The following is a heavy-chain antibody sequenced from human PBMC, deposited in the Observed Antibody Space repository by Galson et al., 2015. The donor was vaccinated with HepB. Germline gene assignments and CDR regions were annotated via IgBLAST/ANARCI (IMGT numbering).Heavy chain of an antibody. Sequence: SLRLSCAASGFTVSSNYMSWVRQAPGKGLEWVSVIYSGGSTYYADSVKGRFTISRDNSKNTLYLQMNSLRAEDTAVYYCSGGGGHDYYDSSGLLDYWGQGTLVTVSS. D-gene: IGHD3-22*01. CDR3: SGGGGHDYYDSSGLLDY. CDR1: GFTVSSNY. J-gene: IGHJ4*02. V-gene: IGHV3-53*01. CDR2: IYSGGST.